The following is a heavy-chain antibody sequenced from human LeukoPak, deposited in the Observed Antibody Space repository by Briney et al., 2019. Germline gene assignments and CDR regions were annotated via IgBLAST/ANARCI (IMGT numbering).Heavy chain of an antibody. Sequence: PSETLSLTCTVSGGSISSYYWSWIRQPAGKGLEWIGRIYTSGSTNYNPSLKSRVTMSVDTSKNQFSLKLSSVTAADTAVYYSASDNPDVDAFDIWGQGTMVTVSS. V-gene: IGHV4-4*07. J-gene: IGHJ3*02. D-gene: IGHD1-14*01. CDR2: IYTSGST. CDR1: GGSISSYY. CDR3: ASDNPDVDAFDI.